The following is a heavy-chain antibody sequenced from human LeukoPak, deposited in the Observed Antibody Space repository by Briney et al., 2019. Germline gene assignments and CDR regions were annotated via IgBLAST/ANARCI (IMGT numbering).Heavy chain of an antibody. V-gene: IGHV4-34*01. CDR2: INHSGST. D-gene: IGHD3-10*01. J-gene: IGHJ6*02. Sequence: PSETLSLTCAVYGGSFSGYYWSWIRQPPGKGLEWIGEINHSGSTNYNPSLKSRVTISVDTSKNQFSLKPSSVTAADTAVYYCARVRGTMVRGVITDYYYYYGMDVWGQGTTVTVSS. CDR3: ARVRGTMVRGVITDYYYYYGMDV. CDR1: GGSFSGYY.